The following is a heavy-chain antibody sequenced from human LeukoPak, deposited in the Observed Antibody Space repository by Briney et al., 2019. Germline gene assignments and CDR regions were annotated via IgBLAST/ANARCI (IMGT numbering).Heavy chain of an antibody. CDR2: ISYDGSNK. V-gene: IGHV3-30*18. Sequence: PGGSLRLSCAASGFIFSNYGIHWVRQAPGKGLEWVAVISYDGSNKYADSVKGRFTISRDNSMNTLYLQMNRLRAEDTAVYYCAKSRGWLQIWDYWGQGTLVTVSS. CDR1: GFIFSNYG. D-gene: IGHD5-24*01. CDR3: AKSRGWLQIWDY. J-gene: IGHJ4*02.